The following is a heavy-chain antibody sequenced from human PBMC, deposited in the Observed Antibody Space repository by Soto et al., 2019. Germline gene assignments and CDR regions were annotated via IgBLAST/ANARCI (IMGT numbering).Heavy chain of an antibody. CDR3: ARVETVTAYYYYGMDV. CDR2: INPNSGCT. CDR1: GYTFTGYY. V-gene: IGHV1-2*02. D-gene: IGHD4-17*01. Sequence: QVQLVQSGAEVKKPGASVKVSCKASGYTFTGYYMHWVRQAPGQGLEWMGWINPNSGCTNYAQKFQCRVTMTRDTSISTAYMELSRLRSDDTAVYYCARVETVTAYYYYGMDVWGQGTTVTVSS. J-gene: IGHJ6*02.